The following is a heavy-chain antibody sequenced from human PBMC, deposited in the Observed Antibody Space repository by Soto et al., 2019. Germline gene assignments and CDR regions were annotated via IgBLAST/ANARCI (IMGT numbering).Heavy chain of an antibody. CDR1: GYTFTSYY. Sequence: QVQLVQSGAEVKKPGASVKVSCKASGYTFTSYYMHWVRQAPGQGLEWMGIINPSGGSTSYAQKFQGRVTMTRXXSXSXXYMELSSLSSEDTAVYYCARADIVVVVAATSGMDVWGQGTTVTVSS. V-gene: IGHV1-46*01. D-gene: IGHD2-15*01. J-gene: IGHJ6*02. CDR3: ARADIVVVVAATSGMDV. CDR2: INPSGGST.